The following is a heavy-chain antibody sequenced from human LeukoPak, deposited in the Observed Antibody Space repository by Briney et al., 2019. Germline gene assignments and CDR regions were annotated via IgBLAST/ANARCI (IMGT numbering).Heavy chain of an antibody. Sequence: PSETLSLTCTVSGGSISSSSYYWGWIRQPPGKGLEWIGNMYYSGSTYYNPSLKSRVTISVDTSKNQFSLKLSSVTAADTAVYYCARAQYGAFDYWGQGTLVTVSS. CDR2: MYYSGST. D-gene: IGHD3-10*01. J-gene: IGHJ4*02. CDR1: GGSISSSSYY. V-gene: IGHV4-39*07. CDR3: ARAQYGAFDY.